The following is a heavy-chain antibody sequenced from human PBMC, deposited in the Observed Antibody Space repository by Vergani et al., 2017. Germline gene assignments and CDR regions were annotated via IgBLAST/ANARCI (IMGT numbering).Heavy chain of an antibody. V-gene: IGHV5-51*01. CDR3: ASGGQGSENGGALQL. CDR2: FYPGDSEV. D-gene: IGHD3-16*01. Sequence: EKQLVQSGSETKKPGESLKISCQAFGYIFSNFWIGWVRQRPGRGLEWMGFFYPGDSEVKSNPTFRGQVIFSVDTSVNTAYLQWRSLQASDTATYFCASGGQGSENGGALQLWGQGTNITVSS. J-gene: IGHJ3*01. CDR1: GYIFSNFW.